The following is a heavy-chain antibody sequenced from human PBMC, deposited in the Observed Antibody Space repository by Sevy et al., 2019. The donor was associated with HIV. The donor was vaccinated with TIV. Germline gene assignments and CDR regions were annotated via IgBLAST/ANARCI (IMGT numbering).Heavy chain of an antibody. CDR3: ARGGGPGDYYYYMDV. D-gene: IGHD2-15*01. Sequence: SGTLSLTCAVSGGSISSGGYSWSWIRQPPGKGLEWIGYIYHSGSTYYNPSLKSRVTISVDRSKNQFSLKLSSVTAADTAVYYCARGGGPGDYYYYMDVWGKGTTVTVSS. J-gene: IGHJ6*03. V-gene: IGHV4-30-2*01. CDR1: GGSISSGGYS. CDR2: IYHSGST.